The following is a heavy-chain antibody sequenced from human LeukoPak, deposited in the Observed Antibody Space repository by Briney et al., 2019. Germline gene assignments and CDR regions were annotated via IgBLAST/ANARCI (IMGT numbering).Heavy chain of an antibody. CDR3: ARGARPVAMRNYFDY. Sequence: PGGSLRLSCTSSGFTFGDYPMSWVRQAPGKGLEWVSYISSSGSTIYYADSVKGRFTISRDNAKNSLYLQMNSLRAEDTAVYYCARGARPVAMRNYFDYWGQGTLVTVSS. CDR1: GFTFGDYP. J-gene: IGHJ4*02. D-gene: IGHD2-2*01. CDR2: ISSSGSTI. V-gene: IGHV3-11*01.